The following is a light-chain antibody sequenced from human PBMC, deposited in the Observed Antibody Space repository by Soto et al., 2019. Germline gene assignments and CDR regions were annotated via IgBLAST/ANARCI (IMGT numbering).Light chain of an antibody. CDR2: AAS. J-gene: IGKJ3*01. Sequence: DIQMTQSPSSLSASVGDRVTSTCRASQDMSNYLAWYQQKPGKIPKLLIYAASTLQSGVPSGFSGSGAGADFTLTISSLQPEDVATYYCQKYNSTPPFTFGPGTKVDIK. V-gene: IGKV1-27*01. CDR1: QDMSNY. CDR3: QKYNSTPPFT.